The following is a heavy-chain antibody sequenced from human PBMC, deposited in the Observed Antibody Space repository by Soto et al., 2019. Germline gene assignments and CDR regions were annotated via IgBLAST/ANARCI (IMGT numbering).Heavy chain of an antibody. Sequence: GGSLRLSCSASGLTITNNYMSWVRQAPGKGLEWVSVIYSGGTTDYAASVKGRFSISRDNSKNTLYLQMNSLRAEDTAVYYCARGRDGYNFLYEPTWGQGTLVTVSS. D-gene: IGHD5-12*01. CDR3: ARGRDGYNFLYEPT. J-gene: IGHJ1*01. V-gene: IGHV3-53*01. CDR2: IYSGGTT. CDR1: GLTITNNY.